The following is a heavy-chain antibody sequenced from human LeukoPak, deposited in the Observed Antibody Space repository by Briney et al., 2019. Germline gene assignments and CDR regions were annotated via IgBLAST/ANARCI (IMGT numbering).Heavy chain of an antibody. J-gene: IGHJ6*02. Sequence: ASVEVSCKASGYTFTSYGISWVRQAPGQGLEWMGWISAYNGNTNYAQKLQGRVTMTTDTSTSTAYMGLRSLRSDDTAVYYCARRGRIAVAGTGYYYGMDVWGQGTTVTVSS. D-gene: IGHD6-19*01. CDR2: ISAYNGNT. CDR1: GYTFTSYG. V-gene: IGHV1-18*01. CDR3: ARRGRIAVAGTGYYYGMDV.